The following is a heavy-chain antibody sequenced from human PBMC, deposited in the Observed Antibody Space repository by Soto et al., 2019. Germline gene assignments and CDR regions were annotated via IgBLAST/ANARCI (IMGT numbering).Heavy chain of an antibody. CDR1: GFTFSSYS. D-gene: IGHD4-17*01. CDR2: ISSSSSYI. Sequence: GGSLRLSCAASGFTFSSYSTNWVRQAPGKGLEWASSISSSSSYIYYADSVKGRFTISRDNAKNSLYLQMNSLRAEDTAVYYCARPPTTVTTNYLDYWGQGTLVTVSS. CDR3: ARPPTTVTTNYLDY. J-gene: IGHJ4*02. V-gene: IGHV3-21*01.